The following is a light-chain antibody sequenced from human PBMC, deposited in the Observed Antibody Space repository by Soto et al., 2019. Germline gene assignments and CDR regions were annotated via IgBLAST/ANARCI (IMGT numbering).Light chain of an antibody. CDR1: QSVSSSY. CDR3: QQYGSSPGT. Sequence: EIVLTQSPGTLSLSPGERATLSCRASQSVSSSYLAWYQQKPGQATRLLIYGASSRATGIPDRFSGSGSGTDFPLTISRLEPEDFAVYYCQQYGSSPGTFGQGTKVKIK. CDR2: GAS. V-gene: IGKV3-20*01. J-gene: IGKJ1*01.